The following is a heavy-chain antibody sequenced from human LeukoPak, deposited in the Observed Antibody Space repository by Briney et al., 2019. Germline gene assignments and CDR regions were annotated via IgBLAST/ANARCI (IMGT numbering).Heavy chain of an antibody. J-gene: IGHJ5*02. CDR1: GGTFSSYA. CDR2: INPNSGGT. D-gene: IGHD1-26*01. V-gene: IGHV1-2*04. Sequence: GASVKVSCKASGGTFSSYAISWVRQAPGQGLEWMGWINPNSGGTNYAQKFQGWVTMTRDTSISTAYMELSRLRSDDTAVYHCARELGRSSGSYSPWGQGTLVTVSS. CDR3: ARELGRSSGSYSP.